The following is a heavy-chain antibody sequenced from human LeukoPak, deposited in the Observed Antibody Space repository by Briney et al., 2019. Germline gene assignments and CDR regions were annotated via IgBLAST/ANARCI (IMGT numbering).Heavy chain of an antibody. D-gene: IGHD3-22*01. V-gene: IGHV1-2*06. CDR3: ARDYYDSSGDC. Sequence: ASVKVSCKASGYTFTGYYMHWVRQAPGQGLEWMGRINPNSGGTNYAQKFQGRVTMTRDTSISTAYMELSRLRSDDTAVYYSARDYYDSSGDCWGQGTLVTVSS. CDR2: INPNSGGT. CDR1: GYTFTGYY. J-gene: IGHJ4*02.